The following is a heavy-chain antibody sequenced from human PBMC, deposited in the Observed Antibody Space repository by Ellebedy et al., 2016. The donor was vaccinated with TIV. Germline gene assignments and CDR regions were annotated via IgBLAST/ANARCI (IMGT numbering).Heavy chain of an antibody. V-gene: IGHV4-30-4*01. J-gene: IGHJ3*01. CDR1: GGSMISDDHY. CDR2: IYYIGTT. D-gene: IGHD3-10*01. Sequence: MPSETLSLSCTVSGGSMISDDHYWSWVRQPPGQGLEWIGYIYYIGTTYYNPSLKHRLIMSVDKSKSQVSLKLTSVTATDTAVYYCARGGGDRPHALDVWGQGTKVTVSS. CDR3: ARGGGDRPHALDV.